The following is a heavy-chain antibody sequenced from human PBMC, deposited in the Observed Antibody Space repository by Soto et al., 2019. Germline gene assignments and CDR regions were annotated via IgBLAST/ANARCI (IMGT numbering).Heavy chain of an antibody. J-gene: IGHJ2*01. CDR1: GGSISSGGYY. D-gene: IGHD2-15*01. Sequence: SETLSLTCTVSGGSISSGGYYWSWIRQHPGKGLEWIGYIYYSGSTYYNPSLKSRVTISVDTSKNQFSLKLSSVTAADTAVYYCARGLYCSGGSCGYFDLWGRGTLVTVSS. CDR3: ARGLYCSGGSCGYFDL. V-gene: IGHV4-31*03. CDR2: IYYSGST.